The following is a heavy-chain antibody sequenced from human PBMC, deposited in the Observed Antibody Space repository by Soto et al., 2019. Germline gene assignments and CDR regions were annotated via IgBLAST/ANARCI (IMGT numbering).Heavy chain of an antibody. CDR1: GASISSYY. D-gene: IGHD3-3*01. J-gene: IGHJ5*02. CDR2: IYSSGST. Sequence: PSETLSLTCTVSGASISSYYWRWIRQPPGKGLEWIGYIYSSGSTNYNPSLKSRVILSIYTSKNQFSLKLSSVTAAAPAVYYCASDRGADEDFWRDYRYKCFAPWSQGTLVTVSS. V-gene: IGHV4-59*01. CDR3: ASDRGADEDFWRDYRYKCFAP.